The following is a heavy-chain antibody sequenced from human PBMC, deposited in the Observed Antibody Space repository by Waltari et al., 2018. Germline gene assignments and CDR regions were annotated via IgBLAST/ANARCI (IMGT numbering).Heavy chain of an antibody. CDR2: IIPIFGTA. CDR3: ATQVVYAIPYYYGMDV. Sequence: QVQLVQSGAEVKKPGSSVKVSCKASGGTFRSYAISWVRQAPGQGLEWMGGIIPIFGTANYAQKFQGRVTITADESTSTAYMELSSLRSEDTAVYYCATQVVYAIPYYYGMDVWGQGTTVTVSS. D-gene: IGHD2-8*02. CDR1: GGTFRSYA. J-gene: IGHJ6*02. V-gene: IGHV1-69*13.